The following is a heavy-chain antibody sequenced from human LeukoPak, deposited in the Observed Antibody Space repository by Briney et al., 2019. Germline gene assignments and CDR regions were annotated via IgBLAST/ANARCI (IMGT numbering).Heavy chain of an antibody. Sequence: PSETLSLTCAVSGGSISSSNWWSWVRQPPGKGLEWIGKVYHSGSSNYNPSLKSRVTISVDKSKNQFSLKLSSVTAADTAVYYCARVGSGSYLFDYWGQGTLVTVSS. D-gene: IGHD1-26*01. CDR1: GGSISSSNW. CDR3: ARVGSGSYLFDY. J-gene: IGHJ4*02. V-gene: IGHV4-4*02. CDR2: VYHSGSS.